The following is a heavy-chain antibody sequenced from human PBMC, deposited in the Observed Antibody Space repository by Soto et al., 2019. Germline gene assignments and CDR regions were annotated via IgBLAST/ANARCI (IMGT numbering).Heavy chain of an antibody. CDR3: ASLYPTQRRYCSSTSCYVFDY. CDR1: GGSISSYY. J-gene: IGHJ4*02. D-gene: IGHD2-2*01. CDR2: IYYSGST. V-gene: IGHV4-59*08. Sequence: QVQLQESGPGLVKPSETLSLTCTVSGGSISSYYWSWIRQPPGKGLEWIGYIYYSGSTNYNPSLKRRVTTSVDTSKNQFPLKLSSVTAADTAVYYCASLYPTQRRYCSSTSCYVFDYWGQGTLVTVSS.